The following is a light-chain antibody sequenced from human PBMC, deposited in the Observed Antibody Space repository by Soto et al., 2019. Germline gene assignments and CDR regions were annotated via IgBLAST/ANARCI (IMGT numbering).Light chain of an antibody. CDR3: QQANSFPLT. V-gene: IGKV1-12*01. J-gene: IGKJ4*01. CDR1: QDINNY. Sequence: DIQMTQSPSSLSASVGDRVTITCQASQDINNYVDWYQQKPGKAPKLLIYAASTLQSGVPSRFSGSGSGTDFTLTISSLQPEDFATYYCQQANSFPLTFGGGTKVDIK. CDR2: AAS.